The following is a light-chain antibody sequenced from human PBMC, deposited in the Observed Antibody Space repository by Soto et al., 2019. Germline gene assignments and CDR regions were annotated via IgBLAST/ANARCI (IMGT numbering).Light chain of an antibody. V-gene: IGKV3-20*01. CDR2: GAS. CDR3: QQYGSSPWT. J-gene: IGKJ1*01. CDR1: QSVSSSY. Sequence: EIVLTQSPGTLSLSPGERATLSCRASQSVSSSYLAWYQPKPGQAPRLLIYGASSRATGIPDRFSGSGSGSHFTLTISRLEPEDFAMYYCQQYGSSPWTFGQGTKVEIK.